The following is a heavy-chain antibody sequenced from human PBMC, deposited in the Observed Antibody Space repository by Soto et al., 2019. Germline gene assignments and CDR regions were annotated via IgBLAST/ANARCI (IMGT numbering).Heavy chain of an antibody. CDR1: GGSFDDFY. V-gene: IGHV4-34*02. D-gene: IGHD3-10*01. Sequence: QVQLQQWGAGLLRPSETLSLTCAFYGGSFDDFYWSWVRQSPGKGLDWVGEISHAGGTNYSPSLASRVSISVDTSKNQFSLHLRSVTAADTGLYYCARGQLVWYGDLTPYHRDMDVWGQGTTVTVSS. J-gene: IGHJ6*02. CDR2: ISHAGGT. CDR3: ARGQLVWYGDLTPYHRDMDV.